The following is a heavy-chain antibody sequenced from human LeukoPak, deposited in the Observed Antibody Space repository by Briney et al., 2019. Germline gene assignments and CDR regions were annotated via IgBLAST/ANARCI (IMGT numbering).Heavy chain of an antibody. CDR2: IDNDGSFT. CDR1: GFTFSSYW. D-gene: IGHD6-13*01. J-gene: IGHJ4*02. CDR3: ANIGAAVASISGDY. Sequence: GGSLRLSCAASGFTFSSYWMHWVRQAPGKGLVWVSRIDNDGSFTTYADSVKGRFIISRDNAKNTLYLQMNSLRAEDRAVYYCANIGAAVASISGDYWGQGTLVTVSS. V-gene: IGHV3-74*01.